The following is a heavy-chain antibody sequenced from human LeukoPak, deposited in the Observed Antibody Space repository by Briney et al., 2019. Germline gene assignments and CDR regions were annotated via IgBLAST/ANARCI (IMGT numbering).Heavy chain of an antibody. CDR2: IRYDGSNK. CDR1: GFTFSSYG. V-gene: IGHV3-30*02. CDR3: AKVNHGYSSSWYVFDCDY. J-gene: IGHJ4*02. D-gene: IGHD6-13*01. Sequence: GGSLRLSCAASGFTFSSYGMHWVRQAPGKGLEWVAFIRYDGSNKYYADSVKGRFTISRDNSKNTLYLQMNSLRAEDTAVYYCAKVNHGYSSSWYVFDCDYWGQGTLVTVSS.